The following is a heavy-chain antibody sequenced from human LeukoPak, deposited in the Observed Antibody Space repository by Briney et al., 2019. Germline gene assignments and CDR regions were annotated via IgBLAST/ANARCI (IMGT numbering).Heavy chain of an antibody. J-gene: IGHJ5*02. D-gene: IGHD2-2*01. Sequence: ASVKVSCKASGYSFTSYYMHWVRQAPAQGLEWMGIINPNGGSTSYAQKFQGRVTMTRDMSTSTFYMELSRLKSEDTAMYYCVRGVVPAGFPGWWFDPWGLGTLVSVSS. CDR2: INPNGGST. V-gene: IGHV1-46*01. CDR3: VRGVVPAGFPGWWFDP. CDR1: GYSFTSYY.